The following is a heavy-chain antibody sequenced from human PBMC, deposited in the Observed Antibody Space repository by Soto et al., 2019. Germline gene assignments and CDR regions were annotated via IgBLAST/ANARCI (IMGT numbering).Heavy chain of an antibody. CDR3: ASGGIEAGNWFDP. CDR2: IYYSGST. D-gene: IGHD6-13*01. Sequence: SETLSLTCTVSGGSISSGDYYWSWIRQPPGKGLEWIGYIYYSGSTYYNPSLKSRVTISVDTSKNQFSLKLSSVTAADTAVYYCASGGIEAGNWFDPWGQGTLVTVSS. CDR1: GGSISSGDYY. J-gene: IGHJ5*02. V-gene: IGHV4-30-4*01.